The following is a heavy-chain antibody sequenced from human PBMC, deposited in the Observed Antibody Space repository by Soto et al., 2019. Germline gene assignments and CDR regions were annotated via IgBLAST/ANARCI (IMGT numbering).Heavy chain of an antibody. Sequence: QVTLKESGPVLVKPTETVTLTCTVSGFSFSNVRMGVSWIRQPPGKALEWLAHIFSLDEKSYSTSLKSRRTISKDTSKSHVFLTMTNMDPVDTATYYCARTVEIYYGMDVWGQGTAVTVSS. V-gene: IGHV2-26*01. CDR3: ARTVEIYYGMDV. CDR1: GFSFSNVRMG. D-gene: IGHD6-19*01. CDR2: IFSLDEK. J-gene: IGHJ6*02.